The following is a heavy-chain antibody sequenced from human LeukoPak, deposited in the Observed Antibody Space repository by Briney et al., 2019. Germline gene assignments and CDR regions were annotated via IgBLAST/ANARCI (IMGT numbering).Heavy chain of an antibody. CDR1: GFTFSPYG. J-gene: IGHJ6*03. V-gene: IGHV3-30*02. D-gene: IGHD2-21*01. Sequence: GGSLRLSCAASGFTFSPYGMHWVRQAPGKGLEWVAVIWYGGSNKYYADSVRGRFTISRDNSKNTLYLQMNSLRAEDTAVYYCAKDGEAYCGGDCSAYYYYYMDVWGKGTTVTVSS. CDR2: IWYGGSNK. CDR3: AKDGEAYCGGDCSAYYYYYMDV.